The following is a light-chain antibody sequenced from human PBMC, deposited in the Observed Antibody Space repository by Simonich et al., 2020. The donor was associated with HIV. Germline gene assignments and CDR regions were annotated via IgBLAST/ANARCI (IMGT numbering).Light chain of an antibody. CDR3: MQALQTPIT. CDR1: QSLLSSKGYNY. V-gene: IGKV2-28*01. J-gene: IGKJ5*01. CDR2: LGS. Sequence: DIVMTQSPLSLPDTPGEPASISCRSSQSLLSSKGYNYLDWCLQKPGQSPHLLIYLGSNRASGVPDRFSGSGSGTDFTLKISRVEAEDVGVYYCMQALQTPITFGQGTRLEIK.